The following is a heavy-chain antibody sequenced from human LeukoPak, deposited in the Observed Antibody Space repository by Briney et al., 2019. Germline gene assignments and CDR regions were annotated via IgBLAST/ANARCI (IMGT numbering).Heavy chain of an antibody. J-gene: IGHJ4*02. CDR3: AIMHGYYDGSGFWVQ. Sequence: PGGSLTLSCAASGFTFSIYAMSWVRQSPGKGLEWVSFISPSGDRTSNADSVEGRFTISRDNTRNTLYVQMNSLRDEDTGVYYCAIMHGYYDGSGFWVQWGQGTLVTVSS. V-gene: IGHV3-23*01. CDR1: GFTFSIYA. D-gene: IGHD3-22*01. CDR2: ISPSGDRT.